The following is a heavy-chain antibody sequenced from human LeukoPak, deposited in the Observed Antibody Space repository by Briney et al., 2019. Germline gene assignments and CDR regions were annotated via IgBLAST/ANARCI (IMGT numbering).Heavy chain of an antibody. CDR1: GFIFSSYG. D-gene: IGHD3-22*01. CDR2: ISYDGGYK. J-gene: IGHJ4*02. Sequence: PGGSLRLSCAASGFIFSSYGMHWVRQAPGKGLEWVTVISYDGGYKYYADSVKGRFTISRDNSKNTLYLQVNSLRAEDTAVYYCAKGEYYYDSSGYYWEYFFDYWGQGTLVTVSS. V-gene: IGHV3-30*18. CDR3: AKGEYYYDSSGYYWEYFFDY.